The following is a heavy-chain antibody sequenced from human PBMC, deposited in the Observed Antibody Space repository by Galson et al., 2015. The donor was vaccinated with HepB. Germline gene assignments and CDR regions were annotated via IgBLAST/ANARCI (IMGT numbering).Heavy chain of an antibody. CDR2: VTGGGGST. Sequence: SLRLACAASGFAFHTHAMSGVAQAPGKGLESISAVTGGGGSTNPAAAVKGRFTISRDNSKNTPYLQMHGLRAEDTAIYYCAKGRGGTRTTGYFDSWGQGTLVAVSS. V-gene: IGHV3-23*01. CDR1: GFAFHTHA. CDR3: AKGRGGTRTTGYFDS. J-gene: IGHJ4*02. D-gene: IGHD1/OR15-1a*01.